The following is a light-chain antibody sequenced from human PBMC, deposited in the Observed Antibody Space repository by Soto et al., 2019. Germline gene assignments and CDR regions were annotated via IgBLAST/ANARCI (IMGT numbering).Light chain of an antibody. Sequence: QSVLTQPASVSGSPGQSITISCTGTSSDVGGYNYVSWYQQHPGKAPKLMICDVNNRPSGVSNRFSGSKSGNTASLTISGLQAEDEADYYCSSYTSSRTVVFGGGTKLTVL. CDR1: SSDVGGYNY. V-gene: IGLV2-14*01. J-gene: IGLJ2*01. CDR2: DVN. CDR3: SSYTSSRTVV.